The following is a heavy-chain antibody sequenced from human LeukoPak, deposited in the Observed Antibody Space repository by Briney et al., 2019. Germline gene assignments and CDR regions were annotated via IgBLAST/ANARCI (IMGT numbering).Heavy chain of an antibody. CDR2: ISSSGSYI. V-gene: IGHV3-21*04. CDR3: ARDPLSPSSN. D-gene: IGHD2-2*01. Sequence: PGGSLRLSCAPSGFTFSSYSMNWVRQTPGKGLEWVSSISSSGSYIFYADSVKGRFTISRDNSKNTLYLQMSSLRAEDTAVYYCARDPLSPSSNWGQGTLVTVSS. CDR1: GFTFSSYS. J-gene: IGHJ4*02.